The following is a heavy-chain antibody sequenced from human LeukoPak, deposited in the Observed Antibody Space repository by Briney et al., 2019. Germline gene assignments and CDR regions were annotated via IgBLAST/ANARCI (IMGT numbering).Heavy chain of an antibody. CDR3: APGSYYFDY. J-gene: IGHJ4*02. D-gene: IGHD3-10*01. V-gene: IGHV3-23*01. CDR1: GFTFSSYA. CDR2: ISGSGGSA. Sequence: GGSLRLSCAAPGFTFSSYAMSWVRQAPGKGLEWVSAISGSGGSAYYADSVKGRFTISRDNSKNTLYLQMNSLRAEDTAVYYCAPGSYYFDYWGQGTLVTVSS.